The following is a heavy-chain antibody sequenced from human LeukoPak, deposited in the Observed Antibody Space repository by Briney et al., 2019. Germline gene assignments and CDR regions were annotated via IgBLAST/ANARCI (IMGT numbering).Heavy chain of an antibody. CDR2: LYFRGNT. V-gene: IGHV4-39*07. CDR1: GGSISINSYY. J-gene: IGHJ4*02. CDR3: ARQSSPFYFVDY. Sequence: SETLFLTCSVSGGSISINSYYWDWIRQSPGKGLEWLGSLYFRGNTYYNPSLKSRVSISVDTSKNQFSLRLNSVTAADTAVYFCARQSSPFYFVDYWGQGIPVTVSS. D-gene: IGHD2/OR15-2a*01.